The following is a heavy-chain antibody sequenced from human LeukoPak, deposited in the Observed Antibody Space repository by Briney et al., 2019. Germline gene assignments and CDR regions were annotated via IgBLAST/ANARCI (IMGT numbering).Heavy chain of an antibody. Sequence: PGGSLRLSCAASGFTFSSYAMHWVRQAPGKGLEYVSAISSNGGSTYYANSVKGRFTISRDNSKNTLYLQMGSLRAEDMAVYHCARDGLGGGPFDYWGQGTLVTVSS. D-gene: IGHD3-16*01. CDR2: ISSNGGST. V-gene: IGHV3-64*01. J-gene: IGHJ4*02. CDR1: GFTFSSYA. CDR3: ARDGLGGGPFDY.